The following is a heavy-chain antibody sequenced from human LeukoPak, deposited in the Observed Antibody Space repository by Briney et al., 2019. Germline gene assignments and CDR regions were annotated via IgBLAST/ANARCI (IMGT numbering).Heavy chain of an antibody. CDR1: GGSFSGYY. Sequence: PSETLSLTCAVYGGSFSGYYWSWIRQPPGKGLEWIGEINHSGSTNYNPSLKSRVTISVDTSKNQFSLKLSSVTAADTAVYYCARYSAAAASYFDYWGREPWSPSPQ. V-gene: IGHV4-34*01. J-gene: IGHJ4*02. D-gene: IGHD6-13*01. CDR3: ARYSAAAASYFDY. CDR2: INHSGST.